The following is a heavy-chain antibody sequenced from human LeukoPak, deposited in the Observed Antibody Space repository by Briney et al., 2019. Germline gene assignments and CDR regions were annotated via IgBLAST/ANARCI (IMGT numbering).Heavy chain of an antibody. D-gene: IGHD3-10*01. Sequence: ASVKVSCKASGYTFTGYYMHWVRQAPGQGLEWMGWINPNSGGTNYAQKFQGRVTMTRDTSISTAYMELSRLRSDDTAVYYCARGLGDYYGSGSYIHAFDIWGQGTLVTVSS. CDR2: INPNSGGT. CDR1: GYTFTGYY. J-gene: IGHJ4*02. V-gene: IGHV1-2*02. CDR3: ARGLGDYYGSGSYIHAFDI.